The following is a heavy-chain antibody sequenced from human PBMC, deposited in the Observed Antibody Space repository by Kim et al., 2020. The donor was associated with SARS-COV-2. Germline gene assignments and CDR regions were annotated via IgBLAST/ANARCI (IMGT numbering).Heavy chain of an antibody. Sequence: FQGRVTMTRDTSTSTVYMELSSLRSEDTAVYYCARGDMIWLLLRSYYFDYWGQGTLVTVSS. D-gene: IGHD3-22*01. V-gene: IGHV1-46*01. CDR3: ARGDMIWLLLRSYYFDY. J-gene: IGHJ4*02.